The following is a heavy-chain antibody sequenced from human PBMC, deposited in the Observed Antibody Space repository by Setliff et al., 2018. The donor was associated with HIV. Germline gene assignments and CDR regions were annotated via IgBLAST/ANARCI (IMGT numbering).Heavy chain of an antibody. V-gene: IGHV1-2*02. CDR2: INTNSGDT. J-gene: IGHJ5*02. D-gene: IGHD2-8*01. CDR3: ARGGGYCTNGLCYNRFFDP. Sequence: ASVKVSCKASGYTFTDYYIQWVRQAPGQGLEWMGWINTNSGDTNYAEKIQGRVTMTRKTSISTAYMDLSRLKSHDKAVYYCARGGGYCTNGLCYNRFFDPWGQGPPVTVSS. CDR1: GYTFTDYY.